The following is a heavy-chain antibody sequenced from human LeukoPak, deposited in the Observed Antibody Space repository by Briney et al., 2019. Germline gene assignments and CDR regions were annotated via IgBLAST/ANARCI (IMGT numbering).Heavy chain of an antibody. Sequence: GGSLRLSCAASGFTLSNYMMHWVRQAPGKGLVWVSRIKSDGITITYADSVKGRFTISRDNAKNTLYLQMNSLRAEDTAVYYCLRDLNWSLDQWGQGTLVTVSS. CDR2: IKSDGITI. V-gene: IGHV3-74*01. CDR3: LRDLNWSLDQ. CDR1: GFTLSNYM. J-gene: IGHJ4*02. D-gene: IGHD1-20*01.